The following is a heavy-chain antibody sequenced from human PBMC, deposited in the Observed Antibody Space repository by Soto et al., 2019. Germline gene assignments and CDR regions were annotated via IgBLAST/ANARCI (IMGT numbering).Heavy chain of an antibody. CDR2: ISGNGGDYT. CDR1: GFTFSTYA. D-gene: IGHD2-2*01. Sequence: EVQLLESGGGLVQPGGSLRLSCAASGFTFSTYAMSWVRQAPRKGLEWVSAISGNGGDYTYYADSVKGRFTISRDNSKNTLYLQMNSLRAEDSAVYYCVPLCRYCSTTTPSWGQGTLVTVSS. CDR3: VPLCRYCSTTTPS. J-gene: IGHJ4*02. V-gene: IGHV3-23*01.